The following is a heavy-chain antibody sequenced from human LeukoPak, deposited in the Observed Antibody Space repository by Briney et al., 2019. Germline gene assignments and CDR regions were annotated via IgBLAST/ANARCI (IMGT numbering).Heavy chain of an antibody. J-gene: IGHJ4*01. CDR1: GGSISSSTYY. V-gene: IGHV4-39*07. D-gene: IGHD6-13*01. Sequence: PSETLSLTCTVSGGSISSSTYYWGWIRQPPGKGPVCIGNIYNSGATYYNPSLKSRVTISVHTSKNQISLKLNSVTAADTAVYYCARVVTAGSYYFDSWGDGTLVTVSS. CDR2: IYNSGAT. CDR3: ARVVTAGSYYFDS.